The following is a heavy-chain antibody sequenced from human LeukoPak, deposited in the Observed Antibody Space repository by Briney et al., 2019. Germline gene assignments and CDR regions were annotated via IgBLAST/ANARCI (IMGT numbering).Heavy chain of an antibody. CDR1: GGSMSSYY. D-gene: IGHD6-19*01. CDR3: AREGQWGPHSPGNYHYMDV. CDR2: IYYRGDT. V-gene: IGHV4-59*01. Sequence: PSETLSLTCTVSGGSMSSYYWSWIRQPPGKGLEWIGYIYYRGDTKYNPSLRARLTISVDTSKNQFSLNLNSVTAADTAVYYCAREGQWGPHSPGNYHYMDVWGRGTTVTVSS. J-gene: IGHJ6*03.